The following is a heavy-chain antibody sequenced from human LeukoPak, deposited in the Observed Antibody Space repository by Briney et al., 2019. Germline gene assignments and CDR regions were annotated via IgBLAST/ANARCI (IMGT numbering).Heavy chain of an antibody. V-gene: IGHV3-74*01. D-gene: IGHD6-19*01. CDR2: INSDGSST. Sequence: GGSLRLSCADSGFTFSSYWMHWVRQAPGKGLVWVSRINSDGSSTSYADSVKGRFTISRDNAKNTLYLQMNSLRAEDTAVYYCARGSSGWYLHIYYYYYYMDVWGKGTTVTISS. CDR1: GFTFSSYW. J-gene: IGHJ6*03. CDR3: ARGSSGWYLHIYYYYYYMDV.